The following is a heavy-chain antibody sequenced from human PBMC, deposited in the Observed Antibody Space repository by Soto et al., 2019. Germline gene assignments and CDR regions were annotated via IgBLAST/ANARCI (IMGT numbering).Heavy chain of an antibody. Sequence: QVQLQQWGAGLLKPSETLSLTCAVYGGSFSGYYWSWIRQPPGKGLEWIGEINHNGSTNYNPSLKGRVTISVDTSKNQFSLKLSSVTAADTAVYYCARGISHHYGWFDPWGQGTLVTVSS. D-gene: IGHD4-17*01. CDR1: GGSFSGYY. V-gene: IGHV4-34*01. CDR3: ARGISHHYGWFDP. J-gene: IGHJ5*02. CDR2: INHNGST.